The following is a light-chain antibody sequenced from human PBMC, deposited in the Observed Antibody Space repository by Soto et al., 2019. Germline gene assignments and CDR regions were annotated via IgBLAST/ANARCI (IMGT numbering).Light chain of an antibody. J-gene: IGKJ4*01. V-gene: IGKV3-11*01. CDR3: QQRSDCPPALT. CDR2: DAS. Sequence: EIVLTQSPATLSLSPGERATLSCRASQSVSSYLAWYQQKPGQAPRLLIYDASNRATGIPARFSGSGSGTDFTLTISSLEPEDFAVYYCQQRSDCPPALTFGGGTKAEIK. CDR1: QSVSSY.